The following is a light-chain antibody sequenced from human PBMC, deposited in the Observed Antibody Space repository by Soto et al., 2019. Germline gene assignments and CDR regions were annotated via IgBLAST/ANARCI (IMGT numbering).Light chain of an antibody. CDR1: QSVSSSY. CDR2: GAS. J-gene: IGKJ1*01. V-gene: IGKV3-20*01. CDR3: QQYGSSLST. Sequence: EIVLTQSPGTLSLSPGERATLSCRASQSVSSSYLAWYQQKPGLAPRLLIFGASSRATDIPDRFSGSGSGTDFTLTISRLEPEDFAVYYCQQYGSSLSTFGQGTKVEIK.